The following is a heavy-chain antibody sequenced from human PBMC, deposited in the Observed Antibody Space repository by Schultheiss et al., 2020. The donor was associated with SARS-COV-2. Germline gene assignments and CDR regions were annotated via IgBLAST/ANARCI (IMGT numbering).Heavy chain of an antibody. V-gene: IGHV4-59*01. J-gene: IGHJ6*02. CDR3: ARVIDDYGKYYYGMDV. Sequence: SETLSLTCTVSGDSISSYYWSWIRQPPGKGLEWIGYIYYSGSTNYNPSLKSRVTISVDTSKNQFSLKLSSVTAADTAVYYCARVIDDYGKYYYGMDVWGQGTTVTVSS. CDR2: IYYSGST. CDR1: GDSISSYY. D-gene: IGHD4-17*01.